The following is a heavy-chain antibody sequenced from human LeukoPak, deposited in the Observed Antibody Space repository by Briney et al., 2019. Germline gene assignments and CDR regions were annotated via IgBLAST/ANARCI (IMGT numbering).Heavy chain of an antibody. CDR1: GLIVSGDY. J-gene: IGHJ6*03. V-gene: IGHV3-66*01. Sequence: GGSLRPSCAASGLIVSGDYVSWVRQAPGKGLEWVSVIYSGGATYYADSVKGRFTISRDNSKNTLYLQMNSLRAEDTAVYYCAKDSDYYYYMDVWGTGTTVTVSS. CDR2: IYSGGAT. CDR3: AKDSDYYYYMDV.